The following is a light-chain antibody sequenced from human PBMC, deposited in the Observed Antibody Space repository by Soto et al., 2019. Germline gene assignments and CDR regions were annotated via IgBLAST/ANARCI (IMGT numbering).Light chain of an antibody. V-gene: IGKV1-5*03. J-gene: IGKJ1*01. CDR3: QQYNTFPT. CDR2: KAS. Sequence: DIQMTQSPSTLPASVGDRVTSTCRASQSISTWLAWYQQKPGKAPKLLIYKASTLERGVPSRFSGSRSGTEFTLTISSLQPDDFATYYCQQYNTFPTFGQGTKVDI. CDR1: QSISTW.